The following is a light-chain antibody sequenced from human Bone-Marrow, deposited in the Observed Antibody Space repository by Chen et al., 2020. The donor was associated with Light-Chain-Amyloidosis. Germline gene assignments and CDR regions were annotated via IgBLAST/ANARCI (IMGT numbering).Light chain of an antibody. J-gene: IGLJ2*01. V-gene: IGLV3-25*03. Sequence: SYELTQPPSVSVSPGQTARITCSGDDLPTKYAYWYQQKPGQAPVLELHRDTEWPSGISERFSGSSSGTTATLTISGVQAEGEADYHCQSADSSGTYEVIFGGGTKLTVL. CDR3: QSADSSGTYEVI. CDR1: DLPTKY. CDR2: RDT.